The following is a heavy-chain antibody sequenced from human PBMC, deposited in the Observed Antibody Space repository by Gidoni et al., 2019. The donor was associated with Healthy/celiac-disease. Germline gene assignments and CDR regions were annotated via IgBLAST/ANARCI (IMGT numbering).Heavy chain of an antibody. CDR1: GFTLSSYW. Sequence: EVQLVESGGGLVQPGGSLRLSCAAFGFTLSSYWMSWVRQAPGKGLEWVANIKQDGSEKYYVESGKGRFTISRDNAKNSLYLQMNSLRAEDTAVYYCSRGYLYYDFWSGYSHDAFDIWGQGTMVTVSS. CDR2: IKQDGSEK. J-gene: IGHJ3*02. V-gene: IGHV3-7*05. CDR3: SRGYLYYDFWSGYSHDAFDI. D-gene: IGHD3-3*01.